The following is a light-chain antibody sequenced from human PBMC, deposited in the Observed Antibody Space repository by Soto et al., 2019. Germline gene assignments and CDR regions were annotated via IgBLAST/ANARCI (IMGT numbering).Light chain of an antibody. CDR2: AAS. Sequence: EVVLTQSPGTVSLSPGERATLSCRASQSVTSNYLAWYQQKPGQATRLLIYAASSRATGIPDRFSGSGSGTDFTLSISRLEPEDFAVYYCHQYGSSITWTFGQGTKVEIK. J-gene: IGKJ1*01. CDR1: QSVTSNY. CDR3: HQYGSSITWT. V-gene: IGKV3-20*01.